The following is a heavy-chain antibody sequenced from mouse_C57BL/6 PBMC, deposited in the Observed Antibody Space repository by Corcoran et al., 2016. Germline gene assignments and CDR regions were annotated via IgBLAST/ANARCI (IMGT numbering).Heavy chain of an antibody. D-gene: IGHD3-3*01. Sequence: QVQLQQSGAELARPGASVKLSCKASGYTFTYYGISWVKQRTGQGLEWIGEIYPRSGNTYYNEKFKGKATLTADKSSSTAYMELRSLTSEDSAVYFCARRASAYWGQGTLVTVSA. V-gene: IGHV1-81*01. CDR1: GYTFTYYG. CDR3: ARRASAY. J-gene: IGHJ3*01. CDR2: IYPRSGNT.